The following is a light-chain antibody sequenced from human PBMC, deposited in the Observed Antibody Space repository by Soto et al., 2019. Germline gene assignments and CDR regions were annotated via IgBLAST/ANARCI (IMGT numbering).Light chain of an antibody. V-gene: IGLV2-23*02. CDR1: NSDVGSYNP. CDR3: CSYAGSSTQSYV. CDR2: EVS. Sequence: QSVLTQPASVSGSPGQSITISCTGTNSDVGSYNPVSWYQQHPGKAPKVIIYEVSERPSGVSDRFSGSKSGNTASLMISGLQAEDEADYYCCSYAGSSTQSYVFGSGTKVTVL. J-gene: IGLJ1*01.